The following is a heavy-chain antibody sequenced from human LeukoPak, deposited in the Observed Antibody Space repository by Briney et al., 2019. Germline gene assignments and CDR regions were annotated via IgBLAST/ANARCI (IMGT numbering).Heavy chain of an antibody. D-gene: IGHD3-16*01. CDR3: ARGSTTRGYAGPWKKKGLLGMDV. V-gene: IGHV4-59*01. J-gene: IGHJ6*02. CDR2: IYYSGST. CDR1: GGSISSYY. Sequence: SETLSLTCTVSGGSISSYYWSWIRQPPGKGLEWIGYIYYSGSTNYNPSLKSRVTISVDTSKNQFSLKLSSVTAADTAVYYCARGSTTRGYAGPWKKKGLLGMDVWGQGTTVTVSS.